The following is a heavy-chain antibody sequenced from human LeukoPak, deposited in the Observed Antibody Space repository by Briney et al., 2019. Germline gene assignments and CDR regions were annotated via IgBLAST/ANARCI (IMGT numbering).Heavy chain of an antibody. CDR1: GGFFSGYY. CDR3: ARGDGIVGATGYY. CDR2: INHSGST. V-gene: IGHV4-34*01. D-gene: IGHD1-26*01. J-gene: IGHJ4*02. Sequence: SETLSLTCAVYGGFFSGYYWSWIRQPPGKGLEWIGEINHSGSTNYNPSLKSRVTISVDTSKNQFSLKLSSVTAADTAVYYCARGDGIVGATGYYWGQGTLVTVPS.